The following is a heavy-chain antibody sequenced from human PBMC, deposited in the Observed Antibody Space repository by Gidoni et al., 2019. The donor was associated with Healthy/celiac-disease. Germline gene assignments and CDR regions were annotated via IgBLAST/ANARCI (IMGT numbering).Heavy chain of an antibody. D-gene: IGHD6-6*01. CDR1: GFTFSSYA. CDR2: ISGSGGST. Sequence: EVQLLESGGGLVQPGGSLRLSCAASGFTFSSYAMSWVRQAPGKGLEWVSAISGSGGSTYYADSVKGRFTISRDNSKNTLYLQMNSLRAEDTAVYYCAKMIIEYSSSSDFLDYWGQGTLVTVSS. CDR3: AKMIIEYSSSSDFLDY. V-gene: IGHV3-23*01. J-gene: IGHJ4*02.